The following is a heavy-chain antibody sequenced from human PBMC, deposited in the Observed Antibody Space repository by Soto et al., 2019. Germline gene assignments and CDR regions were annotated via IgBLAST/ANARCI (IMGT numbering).Heavy chain of an antibody. V-gene: IGHV3-30*19. CDR2: TSYDGNNK. J-gene: IGHJ4*02. D-gene: IGHD3-16*01. Sequence: ESGGGVVQPGTSLRLSCAASGFRFKSFVMHWVRQAPGKGLEWVAFTSYDGNNKDYGESVKGRFTVSRDNSQNTLHLQMDFLRPEDTALYYCARWGTTGGFDLWGQGTLVSVSS. CDR1: GFRFKSFV. CDR3: ARWGTTGGFDL.